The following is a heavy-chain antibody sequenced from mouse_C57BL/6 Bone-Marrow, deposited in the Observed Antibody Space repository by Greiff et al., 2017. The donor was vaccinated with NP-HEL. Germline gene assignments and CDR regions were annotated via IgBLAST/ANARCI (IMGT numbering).Heavy chain of an antibody. CDR1: GFTFSDYG. D-gene: IGHD1-1*01. CDR3: ASVFYGSSFYCYCDV. Sequence: EVHLVESGGGLVKPGGSLKLSCAASGFTFSDYGMHWVRQAPEKGLEWVAYISSGSSTIYYADKVKGRFTISRDNAKNTLFLQMTSLRSEDTAMYYCASVFYGSSFYCYCDVWGTGTPVTVSS. V-gene: IGHV5-17*01. J-gene: IGHJ1*03. CDR2: ISSGSSTI.